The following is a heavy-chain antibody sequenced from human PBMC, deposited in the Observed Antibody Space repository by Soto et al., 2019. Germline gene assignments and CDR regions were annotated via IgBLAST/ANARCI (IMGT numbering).Heavy chain of an antibody. CDR3: ARAVGYVDIVATGGGHYYGMDV. CDR1: GGTFSSYA. D-gene: IGHD5-12*01. V-gene: IGHV1-69*13. J-gene: IGHJ6*02. CDR2: IIPIFGTA. Sequence: GASVKVSCKASGGTFSSYAISWVRQAPGQGLEWMGGIIPIFGTANYAQKFQGRVTITADESTSTAYMELSSLRSEDTAVYYCARAVGYVDIVATGGGHYYGMDVWGQGTTVTVSS.